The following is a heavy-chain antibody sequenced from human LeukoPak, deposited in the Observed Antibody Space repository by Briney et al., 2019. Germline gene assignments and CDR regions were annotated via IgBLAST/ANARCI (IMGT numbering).Heavy chain of an antibody. J-gene: IGHJ4*02. D-gene: IGHD1-26*01. V-gene: IGHV1-69*13. CDR2: IIPLLQTA. CDR3: ARLVGSSFDY. Sequence: SVKVSCKASGDTFTTYTIAWVRQAPGQGLEYMGGIIPLLQTADYAQRFQGKVTITADESTNTAYLALSSLTSEDTAVYYCARLVGSSFDYWGQGTLVIVSS. CDR1: GDTFTTYT.